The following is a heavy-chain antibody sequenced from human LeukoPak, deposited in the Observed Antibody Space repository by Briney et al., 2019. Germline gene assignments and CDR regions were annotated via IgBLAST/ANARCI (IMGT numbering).Heavy chain of an antibody. CDR3: ARGPTQVVVLGYYYMDV. CDR2: MNTNSGNT. Sequence: ASVKVSCKASGYTFTSYDINWVRQAPGQGLEWMGWMNTNSGNTGFAQKFQGRVTMTRNTSICTAYLELSSMRSEDTAVYYCARGPTQVVVLGYYYMDVWGKGTTVTVSS. V-gene: IGHV1-8*01. D-gene: IGHD2-2*01. J-gene: IGHJ6*03. CDR1: GYTFTSYD.